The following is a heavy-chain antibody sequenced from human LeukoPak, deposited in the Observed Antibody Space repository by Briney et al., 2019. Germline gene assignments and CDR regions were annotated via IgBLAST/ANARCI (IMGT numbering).Heavy chain of an antibody. CDR3: ARSSPLSGYDFDY. Sequence: GASVKVSCKASGYTFTSYDINWVRQATGQGLEWMGWMNPNSGNTGYAQKFQGRVTMTRNTSISTAYMELSSLRSEDTAVYYCARSSPLSGYDFDYWAREPWSPSPQ. CDR2: MNPNSGNT. CDR1: GYTFTSYD. D-gene: IGHD3-22*01. V-gene: IGHV1-8*01. J-gene: IGHJ4*02.